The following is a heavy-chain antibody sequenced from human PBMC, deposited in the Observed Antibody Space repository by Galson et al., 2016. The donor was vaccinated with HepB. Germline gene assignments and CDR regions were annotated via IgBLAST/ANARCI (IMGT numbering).Heavy chain of an antibody. CDR3: ARGLGTIFGVVITDYYYYGMDV. Sequence: SVKVSCKASGGTFSSYDISWVRQAPGQGLEWMGGIIPIFGTANYAQKFQGRVTITADESTSTAYMELSSLRSGDTAVHYCARGLGTIFGVVITDYYYYGMDVWGQGTTVTVSS. V-gene: IGHV1-69*13. D-gene: IGHD3-3*01. CDR2: IIPIFGTA. J-gene: IGHJ6*02. CDR1: GGTFSSYD.